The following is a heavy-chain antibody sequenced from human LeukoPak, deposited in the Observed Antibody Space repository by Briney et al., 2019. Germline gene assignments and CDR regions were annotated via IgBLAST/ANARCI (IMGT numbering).Heavy chain of an antibody. J-gene: IGHJ4*02. CDR2: IHYRLPT. CDR3: ARHEEEDGYNAKSPDY. Sequence: SETLSLTCDVSGVSISGTNYYWGWIRQPPGMGLEWIGSIHYRLPTFYNPLLKSRVTISVDTSKNQISLRLRSVTAADTAVYYCARHEEEDGYNAKSPDYWGQGTLVTVSS. CDR1: GVSISGTNYY. V-gene: IGHV4-39*01. D-gene: IGHD5-24*01.